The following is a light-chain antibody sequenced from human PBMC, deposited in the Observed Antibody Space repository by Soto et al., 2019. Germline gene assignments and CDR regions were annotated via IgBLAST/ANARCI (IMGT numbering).Light chain of an antibody. Sequence: QSALTQPASVSGSPGQSITISCTGTSSDMGSYNLVSWYQQHPGKAPKVMIYEGTKRPSGVSSRFSGSKSGNTASLTISGLQAEDEADYYCCSYAGSYTFVVFGGGTQLTVL. J-gene: IGLJ3*02. CDR2: EGT. CDR3: CSYAGSYTFVV. CDR1: SSDMGSYNL. V-gene: IGLV2-23*03.